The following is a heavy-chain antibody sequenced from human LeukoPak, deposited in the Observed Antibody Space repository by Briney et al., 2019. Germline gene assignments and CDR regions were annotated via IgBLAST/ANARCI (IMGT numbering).Heavy chain of an antibody. CDR3: ARDRYCSGGSCYILWFDP. Sequence: GGSLRLSCAASGFTFSSSAMHWVRQAPGKGLEWVAVISYDGSNKYYADSMKGRFTISRDNSKNTLYLQMNSLRAEDTAVYYCARDRYCSGGSCYILWFDPWGQGTLVTVSS. CDR2: ISYDGSNK. D-gene: IGHD2-15*01. CDR1: GFTFSSSA. J-gene: IGHJ5*02. V-gene: IGHV3-30-3*01.